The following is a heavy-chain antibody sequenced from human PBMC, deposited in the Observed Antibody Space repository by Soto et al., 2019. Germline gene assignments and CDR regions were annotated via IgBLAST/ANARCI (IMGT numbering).Heavy chain of an antibody. CDR2: IDGNDGK. V-gene: IGHV2-70*04. Sequence: SGPTLVNPTQTLTLTCTLSGFSLVTGGERVSWIRQPPGQALEWLARIDGNDGKYYTPSLKTRLTISKDNSKNQVVLTMTNMDPVDTANYYCARTMPSTGTFAYWGQGALVTV. D-gene: IGHD1-1*01. CDR3: ARTMPSTGTFAY. J-gene: IGHJ4*02. CDR1: GFSLVTGGER.